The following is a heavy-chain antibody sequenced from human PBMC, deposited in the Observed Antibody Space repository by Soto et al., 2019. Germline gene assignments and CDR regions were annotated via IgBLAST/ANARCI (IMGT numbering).Heavy chain of an antibody. CDR2: IHHSGST. D-gene: IGHD1-26*01. CDR1: GGSISSGQSF. V-gene: IGHV4-30-4*01. CDR3: ARDTGTYPYYFDS. J-gene: IGHJ4*02. Sequence: PSETLSLTCTVSGGSISSGQSFWNWIRQSPGKGLEWIGYIHHSGSTYYNPSLKSRLTISVDTSKNQISLKLNSVTAADTAVYYCARDTGTYPYYFDSWGQGTLVTVSS.